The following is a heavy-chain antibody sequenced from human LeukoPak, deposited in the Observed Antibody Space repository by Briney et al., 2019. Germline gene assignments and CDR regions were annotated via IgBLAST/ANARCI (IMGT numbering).Heavy chain of an antibody. J-gene: IGHJ6*03. Sequence: ASVKVSCKASGYTFTSYGVSWVRQAPGQGLEWMGWISAYNGNTNYAQKVRGRVTMTTDTSTRTAYMELRSLRSDDTAVYYCARGPPRMEYMDVWGKGTTVTVSS. CDR3: ARGPPRMEYMDV. D-gene: IGHD1-1*01. CDR2: ISAYNGNT. V-gene: IGHV1-18*01. CDR1: GYTFTSYG.